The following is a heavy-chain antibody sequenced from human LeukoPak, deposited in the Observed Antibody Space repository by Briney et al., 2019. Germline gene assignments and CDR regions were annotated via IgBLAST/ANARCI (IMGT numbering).Heavy chain of an antibody. J-gene: IGHJ6*02. V-gene: IGHV3-53*01. CDR2: IYSGGST. CDR3: ARDQAYYYGMDV. CDR1: GFTVSSNY. Sequence: GGSLRLSCAASGFTVSSNYMSWVRQAPGKGLEWVSVIYSGGSTYCADSVKGRFTISRDNSKNTLYLQMNSLRAEDTAVYYCARDQAYYYGMDVWGQGTTVTVSS.